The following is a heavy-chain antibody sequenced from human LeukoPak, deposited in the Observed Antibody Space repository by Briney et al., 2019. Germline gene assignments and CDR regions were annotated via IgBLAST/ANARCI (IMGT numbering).Heavy chain of an antibody. CDR2: ISYDGSNK. Sequence: PGGSLRLSCAASGFTFSSYGMHWVRQAPGKGLEWVAVISYDGSNKYYADSVKGRLTISRDNSKNTLYLQMNSLRAEDTAVYYCAKDLSIFGVVMGSAFDIWGQGTMVTVSS. CDR3: AKDLSIFGVVMGSAFDI. J-gene: IGHJ3*02. D-gene: IGHD3-3*01. V-gene: IGHV3-30*18. CDR1: GFTFSSYG.